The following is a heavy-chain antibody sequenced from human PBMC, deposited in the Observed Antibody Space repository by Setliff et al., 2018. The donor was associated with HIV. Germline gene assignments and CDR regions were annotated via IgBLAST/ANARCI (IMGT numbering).Heavy chain of an antibody. CDR2: INHSRAT. CDR3: VGGGDSSSWYWGRWFDP. D-gene: IGHD6-13*01. CDR1: GESLSGYY. V-gene: IGHV4-34*01. J-gene: IGHJ5*02. Sequence: SETLSLTCAVYGESLSGYYWSWIRQPPGKGLEWVGEINHSRATNYNPSLQSRLTVSVDTSKNQFSLKLSSVTAADTAMYYCVGGGDSSSWYWGRWFDPWGQGTLVTVSS.